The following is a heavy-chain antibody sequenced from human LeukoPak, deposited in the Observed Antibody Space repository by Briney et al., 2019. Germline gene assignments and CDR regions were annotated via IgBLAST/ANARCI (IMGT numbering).Heavy chain of an antibody. D-gene: IGHD3-10*01. Sequence: VASVKVSCKASGYTFTSYDINWVRQATGQGLEWMGWMNPNSGNTGYAQKFQGRVTMTRNTSISTAYMELSGLRSEDTAVYYCAREDYGSGSSHYGMDVWGQGTTVTVSS. CDR3: AREDYGSGSSHYGMDV. CDR1: GYTFTSYD. V-gene: IGHV1-8*01. J-gene: IGHJ6*02. CDR2: MNPNSGNT.